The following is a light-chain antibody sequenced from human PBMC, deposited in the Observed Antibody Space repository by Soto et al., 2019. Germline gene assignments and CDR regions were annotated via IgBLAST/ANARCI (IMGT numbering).Light chain of an antibody. CDR3: AAWDDSLSSWV. Sequence: QSVLTQPPSASGTPGQRVTISCSGSSSNIGSNSVYWYQQFPGTAPKLLIYRNNQRPSGVPDRFSGSKSGTSASLAISGLRSEDEADYYCAAWDDSLSSWVFGGGTKLTVL. CDR2: RNN. V-gene: IGLV1-47*01. CDR1: SSNIGSNS. J-gene: IGLJ3*02.